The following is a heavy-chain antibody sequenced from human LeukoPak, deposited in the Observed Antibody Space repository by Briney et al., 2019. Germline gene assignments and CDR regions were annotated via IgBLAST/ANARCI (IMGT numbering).Heavy chain of an antibody. Sequence: PSETLSLTCTVSGGSISSYYWSWIRQPPGKGLEWIGYIYYSGSTNYNPSLKSRVTISVDTSKNQFSLKLSSVTAADTAVYCCARVSDWDNWFDPWGQGTLVTVSS. D-gene: IGHD3-9*01. CDR1: GGSISSYY. CDR3: ARVSDWDNWFDP. J-gene: IGHJ5*02. CDR2: IYYSGST. V-gene: IGHV4-59*01.